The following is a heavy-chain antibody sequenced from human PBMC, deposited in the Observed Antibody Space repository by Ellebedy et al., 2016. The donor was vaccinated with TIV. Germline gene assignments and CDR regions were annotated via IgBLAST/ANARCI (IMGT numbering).Heavy chain of an antibody. Sequence: MPGGSLRLSCTVSGGSITSYYWNWIRQPPGKGLEWIGYISDTGSTNYNPSLKSRVTISVDMSKNQFSLKLTSVTAADTAVYYCARHLADFTIFGMVIMDHCLDVWGQGTTVTVSS. V-gene: IGHV4-59*08. D-gene: IGHD3-3*01. CDR2: ISDTGST. CDR1: GGSITSYY. J-gene: IGHJ6*02. CDR3: ARHLADFTIFGMVIMDHCLDV.